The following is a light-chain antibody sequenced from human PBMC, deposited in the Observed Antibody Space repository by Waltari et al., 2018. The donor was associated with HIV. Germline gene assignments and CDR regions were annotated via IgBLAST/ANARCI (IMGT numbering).Light chain of an antibody. CDR1: WSAFGSYDL. J-gene: IGLJ3*02. CDR3: CSYAGSGTFVV. CDR2: DVN. Sequence: QSALTQPASVSGSPGQSITLSCSGTWSAFGSYDLVSWYQHFPGKAPKRILYDVNERPSGVSPRYSGSKSGNTASLVISGLQSEDEADYYCCSYAGSGTFVVFGGGTRLTV. V-gene: IGLV2-23*02.